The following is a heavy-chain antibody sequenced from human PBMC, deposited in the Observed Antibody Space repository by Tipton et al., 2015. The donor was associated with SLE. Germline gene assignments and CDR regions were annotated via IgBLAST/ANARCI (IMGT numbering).Heavy chain of an antibody. Sequence: LSLTCIVSGGSISNYYWSWIWQPPGKGLEWIGYIYYSGNTNYNPSLKSRVTISVDTSKNQFSLKLSSVTAADTAVYYCARLGVMSTFGGIIGDWFDPWGQGTLVTVSS. CDR3: ARLGVMSTFGGIIGDWFDP. CDR1: GGSISNYY. CDR2: IYYSGNT. D-gene: IGHD3-16*02. V-gene: IGHV4-59*08. J-gene: IGHJ5*02.